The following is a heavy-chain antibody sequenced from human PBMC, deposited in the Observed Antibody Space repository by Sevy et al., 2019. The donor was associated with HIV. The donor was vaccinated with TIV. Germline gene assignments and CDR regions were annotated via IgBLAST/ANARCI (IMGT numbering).Heavy chain of an antibody. Sequence: SETLSLTCTVSGGSISSYYWSWIRQPPGKGLEWIGYISYSGSTNDNPSLRSRDTISIDTSKNQFSLRLSSVSAADTAVYYWARGGGRTDWGMDVWGPGTTVTVSS. D-gene: IGHD3-16*01. CDR3: ARGGGRTDWGMDV. CDR2: ISYSGST. CDR1: GGSISSYY. J-gene: IGHJ6*02. V-gene: IGHV4-59*01.